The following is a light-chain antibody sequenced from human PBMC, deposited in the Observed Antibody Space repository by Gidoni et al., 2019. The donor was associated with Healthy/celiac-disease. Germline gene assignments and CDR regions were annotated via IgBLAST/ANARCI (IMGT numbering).Light chain of an antibody. CDR1: SSDVGGYNY. Sequence: QSALTQPRSVSGPPGQSFTLSCTGTSSDVGGYNYVSWYQQHPGKAPKLMIYDVSKRPSGLPDRFSGSKSGNPASLTISGLQAEDEADYSCCSYAGSYTLFGGGTRLPVL. CDR3: CSYAGSYTL. J-gene: IGLJ2*01. CDR2: DVS. V-gene: IGLV2-11*01.